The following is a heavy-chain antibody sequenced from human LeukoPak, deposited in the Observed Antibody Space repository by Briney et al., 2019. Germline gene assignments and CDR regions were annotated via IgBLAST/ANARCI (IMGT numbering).Heavy chain of an antibody. CDR1: GGSISTYS. J-gene: IGHJ5*02. D-gene: IGHD6-19*01. CDR3: ARAHSSGWPHMFDP. V-gene: IGHV4-59*01. Sequence: SETLFLTCTVSGGSISTYSWTWIRQPPGKGLEWIGNIYYSGSTNYNPSLKSRVTISIDTSKNQFSLKVSSVTAADTAVYYCARAHSSGWPHMFDPWGQGTLVTVPS. CDR2: IYYSGST.